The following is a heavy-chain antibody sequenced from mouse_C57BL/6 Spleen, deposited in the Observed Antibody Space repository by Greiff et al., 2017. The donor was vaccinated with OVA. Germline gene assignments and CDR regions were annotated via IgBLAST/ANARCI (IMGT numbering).Heavy chain of an antibody. J-gene: IGHJ4*01. D-gene: IGHD1-1*01. CDR1: GFTFSDYG. V-gene: IGHV5-17*01. Sequence: EVKLMESGGGLVKPGGSLKLSCAASGFTFSDYGMHWVRQAPEKGLEWVAYISSGSSTIYYADTVKGRFTISRDNAKNTLFLQMTSLRSEDTAMYYCARSIYGGNAMDYWGQGTSVTVSS. CDR3: ARSIYGGNAMDY. CDR2: ISSGSSTI.